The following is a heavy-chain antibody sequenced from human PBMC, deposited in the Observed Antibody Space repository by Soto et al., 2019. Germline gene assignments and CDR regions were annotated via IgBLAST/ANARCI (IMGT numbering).Heavy chain of an antibody. Sequence: SETLSLTCVVSGGSLSDYFWSWIRQPPGMALEWIGEINHLGSINYNPSLKSRVTMSVDTSKNQFSLTLNSVTAADTATYYCARGGISHWAYFYYMDVWGKGTTVTVSS. D-gene: IGHD2-21*01. CDR1: GGSLSDYF. J-gene: IGHJ6*03. CDR3: ARGGISHWAYFYYMDV. V-gene: IGHV4-34*01. CDR2: INHLGSI.